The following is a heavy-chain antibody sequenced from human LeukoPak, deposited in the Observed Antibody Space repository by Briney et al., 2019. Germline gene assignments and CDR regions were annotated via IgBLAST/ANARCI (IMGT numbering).Heavy chain of an antibody. D-gene: IGHD3-22*01. V-gene: IGHV5-51*01. CDR3: ARLQEFGESSGYYGFDY. CDR1: GYIFTDYW. Sequence: GESLKISCQTSGYIFTDYWIGWVRQMPGKGLEWMAIIYCDGSKTIYSPSFQTQVTISVDKSTNTAYLQWTSLKASDTAIYYCARLQEFGESSGYYGFDYWGQGTLVTVSS. CDR2: IYCDGSKT. J-gene: IGHJ4*02.